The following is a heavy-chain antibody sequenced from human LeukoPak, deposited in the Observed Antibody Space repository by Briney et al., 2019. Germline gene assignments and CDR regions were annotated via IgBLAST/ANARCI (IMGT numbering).Heavy chain of an antibody. V-gene: IGHV4-59*01. CDR1: GGSISNDY. J-gene: IGHJ4*02. D-gene: IGHD3-22*01. CDR2: IYYSGST. CDR3: ARYYYDSSGYYYLDY. Sequence: SETLSLTCTVSGGSISNDYWSWIRQPPGKGLEWIGYIYYSGSTNYNPSLKSRVTISVDTSKNQFSLKLSSVTAADTAVYYCARYYYDSSGYYYLDYWGQGTLVTVSS.